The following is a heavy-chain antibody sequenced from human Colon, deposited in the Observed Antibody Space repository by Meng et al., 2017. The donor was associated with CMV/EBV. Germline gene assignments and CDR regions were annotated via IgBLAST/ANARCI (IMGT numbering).Heavy chain of an antibody. CDR2: ISGNGINT. J-gene: IGHJ4*02. CDR3: AVLAVAEPVSY. CDR1: GFTFRDYA. Sequence: GESLKISCAVSGFTFRDYAMNWVRQAPGKGLEWVALISGNGINTYYADSVKGRFTVSRDNSKNTAYLQMNSLRTEDTAVYYCAVLAVAEPVSYWGQGTLVTVSS. V-gene: IGHV3-23*01. D-gene: IGHD6-19*01.